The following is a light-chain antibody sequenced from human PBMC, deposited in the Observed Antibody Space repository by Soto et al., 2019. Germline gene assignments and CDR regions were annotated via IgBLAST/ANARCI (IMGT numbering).Light chain of an antibody. Sequence: DMVMTQSPATLSVSPGERATLSCRASQSVSSSLAWYQQKPGRSPRLLIYGASTRAIGIPARFSGSGSGTEFTLTISSLQSEDFAVYYCQQSSNWPRTFGQGTKVDIK. V-gene: IGKV3-15*01. J-gene: IGKJ1*01. CDR3: QQSSNWPRT. CDR1: QSVSSS. CDR2: GAS.